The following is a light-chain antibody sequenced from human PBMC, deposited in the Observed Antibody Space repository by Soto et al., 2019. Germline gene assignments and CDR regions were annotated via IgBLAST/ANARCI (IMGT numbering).Light chain of an antibody. J-gene: IGLJ2*01. CDR1: NIGSKS. Sequence: SYELTQPPSVSVAPGKTARITCGGNNIGSKSVHWYQQKPGQAPVLVIYYDSDRPSGIPERFSGSNSGNTATLTIRRVEAGDEADYYCQVWDSSSDHPVFGGWTKLTVL. CDR3: QVWDSSSDHPV. CDR2: YDS. V-gene: IGLV3-21*04.